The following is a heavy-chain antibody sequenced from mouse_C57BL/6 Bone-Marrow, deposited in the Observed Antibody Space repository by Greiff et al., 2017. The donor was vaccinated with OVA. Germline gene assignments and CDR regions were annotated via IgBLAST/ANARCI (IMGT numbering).Heavy chain of an antibody. D-gene: IGHD1-1*01. Sequence: QVQLLQSGAELVQPGASVKISCKASGYTFTAYYITWVKQRPGQGLEWIGKIGPGSGSTYYNEKFKGKATLTADKSSSTAYMQLSSLTSEDSAVYFCANMVRYYGSSLYYFDYWGQGTTLTVSS. CDR1: GYTFTAYY. J-gene: IGHJ2*01. CDR3: ANMVRYYGSSLYYFDY. CDR2: IGPGSGST. V-gene: IGHV1-77*01.